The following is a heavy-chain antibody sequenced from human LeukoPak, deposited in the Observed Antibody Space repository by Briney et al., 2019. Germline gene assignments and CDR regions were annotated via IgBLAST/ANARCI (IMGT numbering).Heavy chain of an antibody. J-gene: IGHJ4*02. CDR3: ARHGDSSSWSYFDY. Sequence: KPSETLSLTCTVSGGSISNYYWSLIRQPPGKGLEWIGYIYYSGSTNYNPSLKSRVTISVDTSKNQFSLKLSSVTAADTAVYYCARHGDSSSWSYFDYWGQGTLVTVSS. CDR2: IYYSGST. D-gene: IGHD6-13*01. V-gene: IGHV4-59*08. CDR1: GGSISNYY.